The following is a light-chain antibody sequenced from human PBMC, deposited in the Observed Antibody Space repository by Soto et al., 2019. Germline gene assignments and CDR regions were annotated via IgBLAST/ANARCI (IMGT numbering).Light chain of an antibody. CDR3: QQYHHWPVT. CDR2: GAS. V-gene: IGKV3-15*01. J-gene: IGKJ1*01. Sequence: IVITQSPATLSVSPGGRSTLSWRASQSVSSNLAWYQQKPGQAPRLLMYGASTRATGIPARFSGSESGAEFTLTISSLQSEDFAVYYCQQYHHWPVTFGQGTKVDI. CDR1: QSVSSN.